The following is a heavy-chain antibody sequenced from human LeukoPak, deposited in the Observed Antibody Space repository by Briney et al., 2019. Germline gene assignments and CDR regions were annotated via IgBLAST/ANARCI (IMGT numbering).Heavy chain of an antibody. D-gene: IGHD1-26*01. CDR2: ISAYNGNT. V-gene: IGHV1-18*01. CDR1: GYTFISYG. Sequence: GASVKVSCKASGYTFISYGISWVRQAPGQGLEWMGWISAYNGNTNYAQKLQGRVTMTTDTSTSTAYMELRSLRSDDTAVYYCARDLPDSGSYSLYYYYGMDVWGQGTTVTVSS. J-gene: IGHJ6*02. CDR3: ARDLPDSGSYSLYYYYGMDV.